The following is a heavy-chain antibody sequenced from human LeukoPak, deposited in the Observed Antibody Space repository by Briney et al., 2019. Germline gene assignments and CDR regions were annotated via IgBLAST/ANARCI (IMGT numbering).Heavy chain of an antibody. CDR3: ARRGTAYCRGGNCYSDKYLDY. V-gene: IGHV4-34*01. Sequence: SEPLSLTCAVYGGSLSGYYWTWIRQTPGKGLEWIGEINYSGNTNYNRSLKSRVTISADTSKNQFSLRLSSVTAADTAVYYCARRGTAYCRGGNCYSDKYLDYWGQGTQVTVSS. CDR1: GGSLSGYY. D-gene: IGHD2-15*01. J-gene: IGHJ4*02. CDR2: INYSGNT.